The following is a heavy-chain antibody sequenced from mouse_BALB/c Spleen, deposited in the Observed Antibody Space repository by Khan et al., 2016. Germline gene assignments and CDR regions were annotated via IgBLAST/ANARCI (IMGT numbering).Heavy chain of an antibody. J-gene: IGHJ2*01. CDR3: TRICNYGSPYFDF. CDR2: INNNGGIT. D-gene: IGHD1-1*01. V-gene: IGHV5-6-3*01. Sequence: EVELVESGGGLVQPGGSLKLSCAASGFTFSNYGMSWVRQTPDKRLELVATINNNGGITYYPDNVKGRFTMSRDNAKNTLYLQMSSLKSEDTAMXYCTRICNYGSPYFDFWGQGTTLTVSS. CDR1: GFTFSNYG.